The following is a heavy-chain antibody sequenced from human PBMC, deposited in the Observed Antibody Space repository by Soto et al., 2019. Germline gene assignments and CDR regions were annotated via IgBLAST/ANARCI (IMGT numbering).Heavy chain of an antibody. J-gene: IGHJ6*01. Sequence: SEALSLTCTVSGGSISSGGYYWSWIRQHPGKGLEWIGYIYYSGSTYYNPSLKSRVTISVDTSKNQFSLKLSSVTAADTAVYYCARDGTILGVATARGMDVWGQGTTVTVSS. CDR3: ARDGTILGVATARGMDV. CDR1: GGSISSGGYY. CDR2: IYYSGST. D-gene: IGHD3-3*01. V-gene: IGHV4-31*03.